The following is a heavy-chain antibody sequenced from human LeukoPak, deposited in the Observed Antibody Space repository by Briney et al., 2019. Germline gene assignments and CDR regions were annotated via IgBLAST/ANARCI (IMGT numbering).Heavy chain of an antibody. J-gene: IGHJ4*02. CDR1: GGSPSSSSYF. Sequence: SETLSLTCTVSGGSPSSSSYFWGWIRQPPGKGLEWIGGLHYSGSTYYNPSLKSRVTISVDTSKNQFSLKLSSVTAADTAVYYCARRPRTYFDNWGQGTLVTVSS. CDR3: ARRPRTYFDN. V-gene: IGHV4-39*01. CDR2: LHYSGST.